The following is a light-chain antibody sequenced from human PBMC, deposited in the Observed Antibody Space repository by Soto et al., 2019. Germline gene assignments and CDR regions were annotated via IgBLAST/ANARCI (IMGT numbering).Light chain of an antibody. V-gene: IGLV2-11*01. CDR2: DVS. CDR1: SSDVGGYNY. Sequence: SVLTQPRSVSGSPGQSVTISCTGTSSDVGGYNYVSWYQQHPGKAPKLMIYDVSKRPSGVPDRFSGSKSGNTASLTISGLQAEDEADDYCCSYAGSYTLGVFGTGTKVTVL. J-gene: IGLJ1*01. CDR3: CSYAGSYTLGV.